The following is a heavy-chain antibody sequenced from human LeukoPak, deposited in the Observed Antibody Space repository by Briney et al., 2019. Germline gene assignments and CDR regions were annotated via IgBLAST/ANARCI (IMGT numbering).Heavy chain of an antibody. V-gene: IGHV4-4*07. CDR2: IYTSGST. CDR1: GGSISSYY. D-gene: IGHD3-3*01. CDR3: ARDAAAYDFWSGYYHGWGYYFDY. Sequence: KPSETLSLTCTVSGGSISSYYWSWIRQPAGKGLEWIGRIYTSGSTNYNPSLKSRVTMSVYTSKNQFSLKLSSVTAADTAVYYCARDAAAYDFWSGYYHGWGYYFDYWGQGTLVTVSS. J-gene: IGHJ4*02.